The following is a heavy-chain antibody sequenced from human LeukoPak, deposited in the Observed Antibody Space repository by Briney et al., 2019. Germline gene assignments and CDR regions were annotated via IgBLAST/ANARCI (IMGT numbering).Heavy chain of an antibody. CDR1: GGSFSRYA. Sequence: SVKVSCKASGGSFSRYAISWVRQAPGQGLEWMGRIIPMFGTTNYAQKFQGRVTMTRDTSISTAYMELSRLRSDDTAVYYCARGLDLDFHYAFDIWGQGTMVTVSS. J-gene: IGHJ3*02. CDR2: IIPMFGTT. V-gene: IGHV1-69*05. D-gene: IGHD3-3*01. CDR3: ARGLDLDFHYAFDI.